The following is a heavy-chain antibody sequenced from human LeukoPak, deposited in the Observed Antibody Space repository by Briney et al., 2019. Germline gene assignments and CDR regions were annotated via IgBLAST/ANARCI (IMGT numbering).Heavy chain of an antibody. CDR3: AKDREDGSYYTLDY. V-gene: IGHV3-33*06. Sequence: PGGSLRLSCAASGFTFSSYGMHWVRQAPGKGLEWVAVIWYDGSNKYYADSVKGRFTISRDNSKNTLYLQMNSLRAEDTAVYYCAKDREDGSYYTLDYWGQGTLVTVSS. D-gene: IGHD1-26*01. CDR1: GFTFSSYG. CDR2: IWYDGSNK. J-gene: IGHJ4*02.